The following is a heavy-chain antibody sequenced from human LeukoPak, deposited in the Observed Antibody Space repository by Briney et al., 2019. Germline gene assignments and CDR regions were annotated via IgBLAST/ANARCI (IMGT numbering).Heavy chain of an antibody. J-gene: IGHJ4*02. Sequence: SETLSLTCTVSGGSISSSSYYWGWIRQPPGKGLEWIGSIYYSGSTYYNPSLKSRVTISVDTSKNQFSLKLTSVTAADTAVYHCARATSIYGSGSYPFDYWGQGTLVTVSS. CDR2: IYYSGST. V-gene: IGHV4-39*07. CDR1: GGSISSSSYY. D-gene: IGHD3-10*01. CDR3: ARATSIYGSGSYPFDY.